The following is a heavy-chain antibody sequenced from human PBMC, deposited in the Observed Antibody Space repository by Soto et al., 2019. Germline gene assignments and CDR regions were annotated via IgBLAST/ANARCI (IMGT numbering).Heavy chain of an antibody. D-gene: IGHD3-10*01. CDR2: IIPIFGTA. CDR3: ARGYYGYFDY. J-gene: IGHJ4*02. CDR1: GYTFTSYG. V-gene: IGHV1-69*13. Sequence: GASVKVSCKASGYTFTSYGISWVRQAPGQGLEWMGGIIPIFGTANYAQKFQGRVTITADESTSTAYMELSSLRSEDTAVYYCARGYYGYFDYWGQGTLVTVSS.